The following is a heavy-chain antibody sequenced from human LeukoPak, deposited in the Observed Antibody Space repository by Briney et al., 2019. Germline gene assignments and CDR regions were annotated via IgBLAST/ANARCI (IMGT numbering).Heavy chain of an antibody. D-gene: IGHD6-13*01. CDR2: INSDGSST. J-gene: IGHJ4*02. CDR1: GFTFSSYS. CDR3: ARVVAAAGTSVVDY. Sequence: PGGSLRLSCAASGFTFSSYSMNWVRQAPGKGLEWVSRINSDGSSTSYADSVKGRFTISRDNAKNTLYLQMNSLRAEDTAVYYCARVVAAAGTSVVDYWGQGTLVTVSS. V-gene: IGHV3-74*01.